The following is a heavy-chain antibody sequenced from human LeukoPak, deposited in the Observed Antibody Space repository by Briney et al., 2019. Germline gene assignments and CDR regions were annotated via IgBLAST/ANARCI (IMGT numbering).Heavy chain of an antibody. CDR2: INHSGST. CDR1: GGSFSGYY. CDR3: ASSLSGSPYYFDY. J-gene: IGHJ4*02. Sequence: SETLSLTCAVYGGSFSGYYRSWIRQPPGKGLEWIGEINHSGSTNYNPSLKSRVTISVDTSKNQFSLKLSSVTATDTAVYYCASSLSGSPYYFDYWGQGTLVTVSS. D-gene: IGHD1-26*01. V-gene: IGHV4-34*01.